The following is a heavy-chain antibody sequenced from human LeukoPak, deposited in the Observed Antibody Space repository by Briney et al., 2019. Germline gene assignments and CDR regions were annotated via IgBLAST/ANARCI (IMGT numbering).Heavy chain of an antibody. CDR1: GYTFTSYG. J-gene: IGHJ3*02. CDR2: ISAYNGNT. V-gene: IGHV1-18*01. D-gene: IGHD6-19*01. CDR3: ARGSSGWFFDAFDI. Sequence: GASVKVSCKASGYTFTSYGISWVRQAPGQGLEWMGWISAYNGNTNYAQKLQGRVTMTRDMSTSTVYMELSSLRSEDTAVYYCARGSSGWFFDAFDIWGQGTMVTVSS.